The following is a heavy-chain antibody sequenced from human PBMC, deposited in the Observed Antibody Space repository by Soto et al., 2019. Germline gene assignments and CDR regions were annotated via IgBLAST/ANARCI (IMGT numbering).Heavy chain of an antibody. CDR3: ARGLYYYDSSGYSPDY. Sequence: SLTCAVSGYSISSGYYWGWIRQPPGKGLEWIVTIYHSGTTYSNPSLKSRVTISVDTSKNQFSLKLSSVTAADTAVYYCARGLYYYDSSGYSPDYWGLGTLVTVSS. CDR1: GYSISSGYY. D-gene: IGHD3-22*01. V-gene: IGHV4-38-2*01. J-gene: IGHJ4*02. CDR2: IYHSGTT.